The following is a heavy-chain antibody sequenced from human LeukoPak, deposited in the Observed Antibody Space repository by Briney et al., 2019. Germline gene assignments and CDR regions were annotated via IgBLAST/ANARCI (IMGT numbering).Heavy chain of an antibody. CDR3: AKDYCRDGNCPFPFLDS. J-gene: IGHJ4*02. Sequence: GGSLTLLCAVSGFTLTNHGVSWLRQAPGKGLEWLSIITGTGGKYYGDSVKGRFVLSRDNSKNTVYMQMSSLRAEDTATYYCAKDYCRDGNCPFPFLDSWGQGTQVTVSS. D-gene: IGHD2-15*01. V-gene: IGHV3-23*01. CDR2: ITGTGGK. CDR1: GFTLTNHG.